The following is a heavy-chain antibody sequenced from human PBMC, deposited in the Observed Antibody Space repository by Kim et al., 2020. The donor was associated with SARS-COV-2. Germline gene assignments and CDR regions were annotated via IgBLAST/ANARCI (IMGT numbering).Heavy chain of an antibody. J-gene: IGHJ3*02. CDR2: TYYRSKWYN. CDR1: GDSVSSNSAA. CDR3: ARAGGGYLAAADPVRDAFDI. V-gene: IGHV6-1*01. Sequence: SQTLSLTCAISGDSVSSNSAAWNWIRQSPSRGLEWLGRTYYRSKWYNDYAVSVKSRITINPDTSKNQFSLQLNSVTPEDTAVYYCARAGGGYLAAADPVRDAFDIWGQGTMVTVSS. D-gene: IGHD6-13*01.